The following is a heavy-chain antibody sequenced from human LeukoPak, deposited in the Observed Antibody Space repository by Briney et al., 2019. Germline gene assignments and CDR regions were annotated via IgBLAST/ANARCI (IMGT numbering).Heavy chain of an antibody. D-gene: IGHD6-13*01. CDR2: IYHSGRT. Sequence: PSETLSLTCTVSGYSISSGYYWGWIRQPPGKGLEWIDSIYHSGRTFYNPSLKSRVTISVDTSKNQFSLKLSSVTAADTAVYYCARGGGIAAAGIVYWGQGTLVTVSS. CDR3: ARGGGIAAAGIVY. J-gene: IGHJ4*02. V-gene: IGHV4-38-2*02. CDR1: GYSISSGYY.